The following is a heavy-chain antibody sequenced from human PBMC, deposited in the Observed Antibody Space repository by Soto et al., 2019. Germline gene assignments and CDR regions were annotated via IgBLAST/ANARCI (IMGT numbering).Heavy chain of an antibody. CDR3: ARLGGVFFVHYYYSYWMDF. CDR2: IYPGDSDT. J-gene: IGHJ6*02. D-gene: IGHD3-16*01. V-gene: IGHV5-51*01. CDR1: GYSFTSYW. Sequence: GESLKISCKGSGYSFTSYWIGWVRQMPGKGLEWMGIIYPGDSDTRYSPSFQGQVTISADKSISTAYLQWSSLKASDTAMYYCARLGGVFFVHYYYSYWMDFWGPGITVT.